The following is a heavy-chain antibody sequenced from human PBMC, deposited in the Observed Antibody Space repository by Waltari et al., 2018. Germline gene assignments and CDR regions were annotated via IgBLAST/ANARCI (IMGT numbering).Heavy chain of an antibody. D-gene: IGHD6-13*01. Sequence: QVQLVESGGGVVQPGRSLRLSCAASGFTFSSYGMHWVRQAPGKGLEWVAVISYDGSNKYYADSVKGRFTISRDNSKNTLYLQMNSLRAEDTAVYYCAKGSIAGTLWFDPWGQGTLVTVSS. V-gene: IGHV3-30*18. J-gene: IGHJ5*02. CDR2: ISYDGSNK. CDR3: AKGSIAGTLWFDP. CDR1: GFTFSSYG.